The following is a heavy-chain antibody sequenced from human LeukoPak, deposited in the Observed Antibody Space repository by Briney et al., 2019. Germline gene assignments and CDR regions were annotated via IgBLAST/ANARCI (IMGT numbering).Heavy chain of an antibody. J-gene: IGHJ4*02. D-gene: IGHD5-12*01. Sequence: ASVKVSCKASGYTFTGHYMNWVRQAPGQRLEWMGWINPVSGETHFAQKFQGRVTMTRDTSISTAYMELSRLRSDDTAVYYCARDRYSGYDIADYWGQGTLVTVSS. CDR2: INPVSGET. V-gene: IGHV1-2*02. CDR3: ARDRYSGYDIADY. CDR1: GYTFTGHY.